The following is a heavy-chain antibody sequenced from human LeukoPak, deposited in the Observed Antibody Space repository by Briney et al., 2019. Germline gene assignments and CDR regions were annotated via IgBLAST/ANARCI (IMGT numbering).Heavy chain of an antibody. CDR2: MNPNSGNT. CDR3: ARAESRYCSSTSCYPYYYYMDV. D-gene: IGHD2-2*01. J-gene: IGHJ6*03. V-gene: IGHV1-8*03. CDR1: GYTFTSYD. Sequence: ASVKVSCKASGYTFTSYDINWVRQATGQGLEWMGWMNPNSGNTGYAQKFQGRVTITRNTSISTAYMELSSLRSEDTAVYYCARAESRYCSSTSCYPYYYYMDVWGKGTTVTVSS.